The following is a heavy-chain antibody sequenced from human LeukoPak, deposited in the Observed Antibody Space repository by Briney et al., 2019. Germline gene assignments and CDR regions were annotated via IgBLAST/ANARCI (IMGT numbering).Heavy chain of an antibody. CDR1: GYYFTNYW. D-gene: IGHD6-19*01. CDR2: IYSGDSDT. CDR3: ARAPQFSSGWYGPFDY. V-gene: IGHV5-51*01. J-gene: IGHJ4*02. Sequence: GEPLKISCKGSGYYFTNYWIGWIRQMPGKGLEWMGIIYSGDSDTRYSPSFQGQVTISADKSISTAYLQWSSLKASDTAMYYCARAPQFSSGWYGPFDYWGQGSLVTVSS.